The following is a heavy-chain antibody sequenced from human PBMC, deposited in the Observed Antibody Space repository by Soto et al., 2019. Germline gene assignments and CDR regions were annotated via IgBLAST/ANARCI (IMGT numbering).Heavy chain of an antibody. CDR2: IYYSGST. D-gene: IGHD3-22*01. CDR1: GGSISSGGYH. CDR3: ARGPKYYYDSSGYYYSGFDY. J-gene: IGHJ4*02. Sequence: PSETLSLTCTVSGGSISSGGYHWSWIRQHPGKGLEWIGNIYYSGSTCYNPSLKSRVTMSVDTSKNQFSLKLSSVTAADTAVYYCARGPKYYYDSSGYYYSGFDYWGQGTLVTVSS. V-gene: IGHV4-31*03.